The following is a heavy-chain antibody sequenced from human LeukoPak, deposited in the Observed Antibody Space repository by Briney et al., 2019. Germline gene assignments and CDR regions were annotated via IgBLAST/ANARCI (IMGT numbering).Heavy chain of an antibody. CDR3: VRDRPHNWFDP. J-gene: IGHJ5*02. CDR2: MNPNSGNT. CDR1: GYTFTSYD. V-gene: IGHV1-8*02. Sequence: ASVKVSCKASGYTFTSYDINWVRHATGQGLEWMGWMNPNSGNTGYAQKFQGRVTMTTDSSTNTAYMDLRSLRSDDTAVYYCVRDRPHNWFDPWGQGTLVTVSS.